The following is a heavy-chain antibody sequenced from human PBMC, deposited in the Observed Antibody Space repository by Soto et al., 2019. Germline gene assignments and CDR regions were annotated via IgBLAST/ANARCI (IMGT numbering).Heavy chain of an antibody. CDR2: IKHSGST. Sequence: SETLSLTCAVYGGSFSGYYWSWIRQPPGKGLEWIGEIKHSGSTNYNPSLKSRVTISVDTSKNQFSLKLSSVTAADTAVYYCARDLGITYYDFDIWGQGTMVTVSS. D-gene: IGHD1-7*01. CDR1: GGSFSGYY. V-gene: IGHV4-34*01. CDR3: ARDLGITYYDFDI. J-gene: IGHJ3*02.